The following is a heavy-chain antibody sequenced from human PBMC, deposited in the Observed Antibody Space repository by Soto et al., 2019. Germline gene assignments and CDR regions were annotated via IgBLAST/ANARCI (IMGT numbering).Heavy chain of an antibody. V-gene: IGHV1-18*01. J-gene: IGHJ4*02. Sequence: GASVKVSCKASGYTLTSYGISWVRQAPGQGLEWMGWISGYSGNTKYAQKLQGRVTMTTDTSTSTAYMELRSLRSDDTAVYYCAYSSTPFDYWGQGTLVTVSS. D-gene: IGHD6-13*01. CDR2: ISGYSGNT. CDR1: GYTLTSYG. CDR3: AYSSTPFDY.